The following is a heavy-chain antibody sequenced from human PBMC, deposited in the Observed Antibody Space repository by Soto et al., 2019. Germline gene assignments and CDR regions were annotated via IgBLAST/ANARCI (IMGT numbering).Heavy chain of an antibody. D-gene: IGHD2-2*02. J-gene: IGHJ4*02. Sequence: SVKVSCKASGGTFNNHAINWVRQAPGQGLEWMGGIIPIFGTSNYAQKFQGRVTITADKSTSTASLELSSLRSDDTAVYYCAREGRGKKAGYNGLVSLGYWGQGTLVTVSS. V-gene: IGHV1-69*06. CDR3: AREGRGKKAGYNGLVSLGY. CDR1: GGTFNNHA. CDR2: IIPIFGTS.